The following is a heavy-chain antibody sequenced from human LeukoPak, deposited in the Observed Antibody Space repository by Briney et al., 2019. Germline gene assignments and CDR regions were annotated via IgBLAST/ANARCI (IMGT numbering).Heavy chain of an antibody. Sequence: PSETLSLTCTVSGDSIRNYYWTWIRQPPGKGLEWIAYMFHTGSTNHDPSLRSRVTMSVDMSENQFSLKLSSVTAADTAIYYCARATAGTGYFFDYWGQGALVTVSS. CDR1: GDSIRNYY. V-gene: IGHV4-59*01. CDR2: MFHTGST. CDR3: ARATAGTGYFFDY. J-gene: IGHJ4*02. D-gene: IGHD6-13*01.